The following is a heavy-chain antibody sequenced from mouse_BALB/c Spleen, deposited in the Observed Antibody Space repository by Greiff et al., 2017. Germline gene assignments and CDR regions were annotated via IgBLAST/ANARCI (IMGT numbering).Heavy chain of an antibody. CDR1: GFTFSDYY. J-gene: IGHJ4*01. Sequence: EVQLQESGGGLVKPGGSLKLSCAASGFTFSDYYMYWVRQTPEKRLEWVATISDGGSYTYYPDSVKGRFTISRDNAKNNLYLQMSSLKSEDTAMYYCAREYGNLYYAMDYWGQGTSVTVSS. D-gene: IGHD2-10*02. V-gene: IGHV5-4*02. CDR3: AREYGNLYYAMDY. CDR2: ISDGGSYT.